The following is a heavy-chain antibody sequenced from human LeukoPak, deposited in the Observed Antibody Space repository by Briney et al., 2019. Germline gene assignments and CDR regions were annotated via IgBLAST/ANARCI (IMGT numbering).Heavy chain of an antibody. Sequence: GGSLRLSCAASGFTFSSYAMHWVRQAPGKGLEWVAAISYDGSNKYYADSVKGRFTISRDNSKNTLYLQMNSLRAEDTAVYYCAREGDCTNGVCYYYYGMDVWGQGTTVTVSS. V-gene: IGHV3-30*04. CDR2: ISYDGSNK. J-gene: IGHJ6*02. D-gene: IGHD2-8*01. CDR1: GFTFSSYA. CDR3: AREGDCTNGVCYYYYGMDV.